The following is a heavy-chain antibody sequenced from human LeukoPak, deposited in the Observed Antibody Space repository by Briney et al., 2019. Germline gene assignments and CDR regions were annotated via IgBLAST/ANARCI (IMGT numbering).Heavy chain of an antibody. D-gene: IGHD3-3*01. CDR2: IKQDRSEK. Sequence: GGSLRLSCAASGFTFYTYSMNWVRQAPGKGLELVANIKQDRSEKYYVDSVKGRFTISRDNAKNSLYLQMNSLRAEDTAVYYCARLREIPVFGVVTKSTSYFDYWGQGTLVTVSS. J-gene: IGHJ4*02. CDR3: ARLREIPVFGVVTKSTSYFDY. CDR1: GFTFYTYS. V-gene: IGHV3-7*01.